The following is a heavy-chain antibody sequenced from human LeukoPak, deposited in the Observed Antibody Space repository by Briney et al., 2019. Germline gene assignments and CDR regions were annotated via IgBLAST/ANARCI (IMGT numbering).Heavy chain of an antibody. D-gene: IGHD1-26*01. CDR1: GFTVSSNY. J-gene: IGHJ6*03. CDR3: AKAKGAPYYYYYYMDV. Sequence: GGSLRLSCAASGFTVSSNYMSWVRQAPGKGLEWVSVIYSGGSTYYADSVKGRFTISRDNSKNTLYLQMNSLRAEDTAVYYCAKAKGAPYYYYYYMDVWGKGTTVTVSS. V-gene: IGHV3-53*01. CDR2: IYSGGST.